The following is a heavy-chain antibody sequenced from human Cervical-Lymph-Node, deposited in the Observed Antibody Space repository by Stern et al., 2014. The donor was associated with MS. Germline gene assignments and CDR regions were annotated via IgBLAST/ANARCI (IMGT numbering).Heavy chain of an antibody. CDR3: TTVYSDSGYFDY. CDR1: GYTFTGLY. Sequence: MQLVQSGAEVKKPGASVRVSCKTSGYTFTGLYMNWVRQAPGQGLEWMGRLNPTSGGTNYAQKFQGRVTMTRDTSISTAYLELSRLESDDTAVYYCTTVYSDSGYFDYWGQGTPITVSS. CDR2: LNPTSGGT. V-gene: IGHV1-2*06. J-gene: IGHJ4*02. D-gene: IGHD4-11*01.